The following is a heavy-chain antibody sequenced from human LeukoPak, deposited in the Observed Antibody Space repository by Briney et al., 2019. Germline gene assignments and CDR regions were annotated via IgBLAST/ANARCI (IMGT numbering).Heavy chain of an antibody. V-gene: IGHV3-7*01. CDR3: ARGGLTGTTIPYFDY. D-gene: IGHD1-7*01. Sequence: GGSLRLSCAASGFTFSSYWMNWARQAPGKGLKWVASINHNGNVNYYVDSVKGRFTISRDNAKNSLYLQMNSLRAEDTAVYYCARGGLTGTTIPYFDYWGRGTLVSVSS. CDR2: INHNGNVN. CDR1: GFTFSSYW. J-gene: IGHJ4*02.